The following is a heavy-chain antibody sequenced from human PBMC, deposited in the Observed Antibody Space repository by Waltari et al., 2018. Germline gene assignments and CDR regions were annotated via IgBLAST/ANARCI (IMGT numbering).Heavy chain of an antibody. J-gene: IGHJ4*02. CDR3: ARGGEMATITEFDY. Sequence: QVQLVESGGGVVQPGRSLRLSCAASGFTFSSYAMHWVRQAPGKGLEWVAVISYDGSNKYYADSVKGRFTISRDNSKNTLYLQMNSLRAEDTAVYYCARGGEMATITEFDYWGQGTLVTVSS. D-gene: IGHD5-12*01. CDR2: ISYDGSNK. CDR1: GFTFSSYA. V-gene: IGHV3-30-3*01.